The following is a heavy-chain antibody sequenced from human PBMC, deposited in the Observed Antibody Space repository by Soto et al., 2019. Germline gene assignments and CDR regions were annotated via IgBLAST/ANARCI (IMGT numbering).Heavy chain of an antibody. V-gene: IGHV1-18*01. CDR2: ISASDGET. CDR3: VRDPRWQQLEFDF. J-gene: IGHJ4*02. Sequence: QVQLVQSRAEVTKPGASVKVSCKASGYPFTSYGVSWVRQAPGQGLEWIGWISASDGETHSAQKFQGRVTMTTDTSTTTAYLDLRSLTSDDTAVYYCVRDPRWQQLEFDFWGQGTLVTVSS. D-gene: IGHD1-1*01. CDR1: GYPFTSYG.